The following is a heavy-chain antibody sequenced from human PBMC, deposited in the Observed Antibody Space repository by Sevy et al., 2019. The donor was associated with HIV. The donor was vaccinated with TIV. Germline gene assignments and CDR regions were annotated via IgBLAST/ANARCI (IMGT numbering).Heavy chain of an antibody. CDR1: GFTFSRFG. J-gene: IGHJ4*01. Sequence: GGSLRLSCAASGFTFSRFGMNWVRQAPGKGVEWVARISSDGNDYAESVKGRFTISRDNSKNTLHLQMNSLKTEDTAIYYCAKGKYHVDYWGHGTLFTVSS. CDR2: ISSDGN. CDR3: AKGKYHVDY. V-gene: IGHV3-30*18.